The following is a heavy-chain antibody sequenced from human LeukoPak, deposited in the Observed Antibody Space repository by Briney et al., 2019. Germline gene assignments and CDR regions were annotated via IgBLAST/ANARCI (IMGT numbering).Heavy chain of an antibody. CDR1: GGSFSGYY. CDR3: ARGIRYAALDY. J-gene: IGHJ4*02. Sequence: SETLSLTCAVYGGSFSGYYWSWIRQPPGKGLEWIGEINHSGSTSYNPSLKSRVTISVDTSKNQFSLKLSSVTAADTAVYYCARGIRYAALDYWGQGTLVTVSS. V-gene: IGHV4-34*01. D-gene: IGHD2-2*01. CDR2: INHSGST.